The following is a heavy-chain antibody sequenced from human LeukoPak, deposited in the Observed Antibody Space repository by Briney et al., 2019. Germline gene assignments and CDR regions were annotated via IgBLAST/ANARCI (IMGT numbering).Heavy chain of an antibody. D-gene: IGHD3-22*01. J-gene: IGHJ3*02. CDR1: GGSISGYY. Sequence: SGTLSLTCTVSGGSISGYYWSWIRQPPGKGLEWIGYIYYSGSTKYNPSFKSRVTMSVDTSRNQFSLKLSSVTAADTAVYYCARGGLENGYHSNDGFDIWGQGTMVTVSS. CDR2: IYYSGST. V-gene: IGHV4-59*01. CDR3: ARGGLENGYHSNDGFDI.